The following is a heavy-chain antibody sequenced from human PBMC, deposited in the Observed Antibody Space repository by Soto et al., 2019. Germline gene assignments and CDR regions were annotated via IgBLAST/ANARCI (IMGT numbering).Heavy chain of an antibody. CDR2: IYSGGST. D-gene: IGHD2-15*01. CDR3: ARCGSCGSCDGGCFDY. CDR1: GFTVSSNY. J-gene: IGHJ4*02. Sequence: EVQLVESGGGLIQPGGSLRLSCAASGFTVSSNYMSWVRQAPGKGLEWVSVIYSGGSTYYADSVKGRFTIPRDNSKNTLYLQMSSLMAEDTAVYECARCGSCGSCDGGCFDYWGQGPLVTVSS. V-gene: IGHV3-53*01.